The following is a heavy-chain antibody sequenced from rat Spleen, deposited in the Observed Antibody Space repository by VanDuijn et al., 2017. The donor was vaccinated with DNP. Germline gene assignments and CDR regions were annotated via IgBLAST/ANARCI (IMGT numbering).Heavy chain of an antibody. Sequence: EVQLVESGGGLVQPGRSLKLSCAASGFTYSNYVMAWVRQAPTKGLEWVASISTGGGNTYYRDSVKGRFTISRDNAKNTLYLQMDSLRSEDTATYFCARQALRRLYWFAYWGQGTLVTVSS. D-gene: IGHD1-11*01. CDR3: ARQALRRLYWFAY. CDR2: ISTGGGNT. J-gene: IGHJ3*01. V-gene: IGHV5S13*01. CDR1: GFTYSNYV.